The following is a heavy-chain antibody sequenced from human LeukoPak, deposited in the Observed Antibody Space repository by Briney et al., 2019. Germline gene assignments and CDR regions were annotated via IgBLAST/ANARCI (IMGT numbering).Heavy chain of an antibody. CDR2: INPNSGGT. Sequence: ASVKVSCKASGYTFTGYYMHWVRQAPGQGVEWMGWINPNSGGTNYAQKLQGRVTMTRDTSISTAYMELRRLRSDDTAVYYCAREGLRYFDWFQSDAFDIWGQGTMVTVSS. J-gene: IGHJ3*02. D-gene: IGHD3-9*01. V-gene: IGHV1-2*02. CDR1: GYTFTGYY. CDR3: AREGLRYFDWFQSDAFDI.